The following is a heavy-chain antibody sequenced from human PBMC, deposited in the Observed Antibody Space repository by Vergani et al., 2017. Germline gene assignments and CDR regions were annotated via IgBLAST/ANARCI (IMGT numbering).Heavy chain of an antibody. V-gene: IGHV1-2*02. D-gene: IGHD2-2*01. J-gene: IGHJ5*02. CDR2: INPNSGGT. Sequence: QVQLVQSGAEVKKPGASVKVSCKASGYTFTGYYMHWVRQAPGQGLEWMGWINPNSGGTNYAQKFQGRATMTRDTSISTAYMELSRLRSDDTAVYYCARDLLGCSSTSCYQGWFDPWGQGTLVTVSS. CDR3: ARDLLGCSSTSCYQGWFDP. CDR1: GYTFTGYY.